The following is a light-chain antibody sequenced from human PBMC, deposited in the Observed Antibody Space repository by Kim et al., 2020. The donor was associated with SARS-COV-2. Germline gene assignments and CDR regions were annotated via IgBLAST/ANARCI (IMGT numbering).Light chain of an antibody. Sequence: GQSIPISCTGTSSDVGGYNHVSWYQQHPGKAPKLMIYDVITRPSGVSNRFSGSKSGNTASLTISGLQAEDEADYYCSSYTSSSTYVFGTGTKVTVL. CDR1: SSDVGGYNH. CDR3: SSYTSSSTYV. V-gene: IGLV2-14*04. J-gene: IGLJ1*01. CDR2: DVI.